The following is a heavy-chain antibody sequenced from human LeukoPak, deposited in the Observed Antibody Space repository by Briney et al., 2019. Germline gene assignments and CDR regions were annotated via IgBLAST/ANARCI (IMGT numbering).Heavy chain of an antibody. V-gene: IGHV4-39*01. D-gene: IGHD4-17*01. J-gene: IGHJ6*03. CDR2: IYYSGST. CDR1: GGSISSSSYY. CDR3: ARSYGDYILYTSYYMDV. Sequence: PSETLSLTCTASGGSISSSSYYWGWIRQPPGKGLERIGSIYYSGSTYYNPSLKSRVTISVDTSKNQFSLKLSSVTAADTAVYYCARSYGDYILYTSYYMDVWGKGTTVTVSS.